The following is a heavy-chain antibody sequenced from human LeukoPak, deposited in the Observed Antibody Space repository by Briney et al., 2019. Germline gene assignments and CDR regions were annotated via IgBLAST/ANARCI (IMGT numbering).Heavy chain of an antibody. CDR2: IYPGDSDT. J-gene: IGHJ4*02. D-gene: IGHD1-1*01. Sequence: GESLQISFKGSGYSFTYYWIGWVRQMPGKGLEGMGIIYPGDSDTRYRPSFQGQVTISVDKSISTAYLQWSSLKASDTDMYYCARQDGNSKYYFDYWGQGTLVTVSS. CDR1: GYSFTYYW. CDR3: ARQDGNSKYYFDY. V-gene: IGHV5-51*01.